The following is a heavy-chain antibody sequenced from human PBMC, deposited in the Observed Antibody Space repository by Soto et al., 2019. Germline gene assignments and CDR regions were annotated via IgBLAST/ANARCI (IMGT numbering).Heavy chain of an antibody. CDR2: IYYSGST. V-gene: IGHV4-59*01. Sequence: SETLSLTCTVSGGSISSYYWSWIRQPPGKGLEWIGYIYYSGSTNYNPSLKSRVTISVDTSKNQFSLKLSSVTAADTAVYYCARVDQAVAGTPGDYYYGMDVWGQGTTVTVSS. D-gene: IGHD6-19*01. J-gene: IGHJ6*02. CDR3: ARVDQAVAGTPGDYYYGMDV. CDR1: GGSISSYY.